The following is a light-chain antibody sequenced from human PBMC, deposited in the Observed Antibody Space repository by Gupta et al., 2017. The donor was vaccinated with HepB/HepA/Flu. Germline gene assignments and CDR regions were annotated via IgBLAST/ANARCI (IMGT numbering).Light chain of an antibody. CDR3: AAWDDSLNGYV. Sequence: SWVPQPPPPTGTPGQRVTISCSGSTSNIGSNTVDWYQQLPGTAPKLLIYRNNQRPSGVPDRFSGFKSGTSASLAISGLQSEDEADYYCAAWDDSLNGYVFGTGTKVTVL. J-gene: IGLJ1*01. CDR2: RNN. CDR1: TSNIGSNT. V-gene: IGLV1-44*01.